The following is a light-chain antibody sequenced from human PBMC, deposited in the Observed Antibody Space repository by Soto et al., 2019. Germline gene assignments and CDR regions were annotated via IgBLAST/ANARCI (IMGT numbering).Light chain of an antibody. V-gene: IGKV3-15*01. Sequence: EMVMTQSPATLSVSLGERATLSCRASQSVRTKLVWYQQKPGQAPRLLIYGASTWATGIPARFSGSGYGTEFILTISNLQSEDFAVYYCQQHDQGWTFGQGTKVEIK. J-gene: IGKJ1*01. CDR2: GAS. CDR3: QQHDQGWT. CDR1: QSVRTK.